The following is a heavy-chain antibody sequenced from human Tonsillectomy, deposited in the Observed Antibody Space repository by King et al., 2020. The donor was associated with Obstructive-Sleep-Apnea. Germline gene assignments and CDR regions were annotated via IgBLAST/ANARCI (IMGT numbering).Heavy chain of an antibody. V-gene: IGHV4-4*07. D-gene: IGHD6-19*01. Sequence: VQLQESGPGLVKPSETLSLTCTVSGGSISSYYWSWIRQPAGKGLEWIGRIYTSGSTNFNPSLQSRGTLSVHPSKNQFSLRLSPVTAADTAVYYCARDPGDSSGWHGMDVWGQGTTVTVSS. J-gene: IGHJ6*02. CDR3: ARDPGDSSGWHGMDV. CDR1: GGSISSYY. CDR2: IYTSGST.